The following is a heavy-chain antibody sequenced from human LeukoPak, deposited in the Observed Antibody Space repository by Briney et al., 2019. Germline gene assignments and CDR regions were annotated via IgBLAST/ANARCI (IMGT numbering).Heavy chain of an antibody. Sequence: GGSLRLSCAASGFTFSNYGIHWVRQAPGKGLEWVTFISYDGRNRHYVDSVKGRFTISRDNSKNTLYLQMNSLRAEDTAVYYCAREHSGTYDYWGQGTLVTVSS. D-gene: IGHD1-26*01. J-gene: IGHJ4*02. CDR1: GFTFSNYG. CDR3: AREHSGTYDY. V-gene: IGHV3-30*03. CDR2: ISYDGRNR.